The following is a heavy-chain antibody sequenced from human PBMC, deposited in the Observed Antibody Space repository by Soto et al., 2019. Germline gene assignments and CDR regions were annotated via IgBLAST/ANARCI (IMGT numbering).Heavy chain of an antibody. CDR1: GYTFTDYA. Sequence: ASVKVSCKASGYTFTDYAIHWVRQAPGQGLEWMGWINVGNGNTGYSRKFQGRVTNARDMSASTAYIEVTSLTSEDTAIYYCAREGAHYTLLDHCGQGTLVTVSS. CDR2: INVGNGNT. CDR3: AREGAHYTLLDH. J-gene: IGHJ4*02. V-gene: IGHV1-3*01. D-gene: IGHD3-10*01.